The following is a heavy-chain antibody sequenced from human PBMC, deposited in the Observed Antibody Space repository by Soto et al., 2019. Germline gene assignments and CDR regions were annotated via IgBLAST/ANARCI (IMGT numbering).Heavy chain of an antibody. V-gene: IGHV3-74*01. CDR2: INSDGSIT. CDR1: GFTFSNHW. CDR3: ARILYYELLTGQDY. Sequence: EVQLVESGGGLVQPGESLRLSCAASGFTFSNHWMHWVRQAPGKGLVWVSHINSDGSITNYADSVRGRFTISRDNAKNTLYLQMNSLRSEDTAVYYCARILYYELLTGQDYWGQGTLVTVSS. J-gene: IGHJ4*02. D-gene: IGHD3-9*01.